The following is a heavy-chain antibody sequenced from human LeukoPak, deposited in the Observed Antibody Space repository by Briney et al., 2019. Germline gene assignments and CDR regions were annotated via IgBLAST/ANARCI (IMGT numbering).Heavy chain of an antibody. J-gene: IGHJ3*02. V-gene: IGHV3-30*03. CDR3: AIDSPVRYCSGGSCFSDAFDI. CDR2: ISYDGSNK. CDR1: GFTFSSYG. D-gene: IGHD2-15*01. Sequence: PGGSLRLSRAASGFTFSSYGIHWVRQAPGKGLEWVAVISYDGSNKYYADSVKGGFTMTRDNYKEALYLQMYSLRAEDTAVYYCAIDSPVRYCSGGSCFSDAFDIWGQGTMVTVSS.